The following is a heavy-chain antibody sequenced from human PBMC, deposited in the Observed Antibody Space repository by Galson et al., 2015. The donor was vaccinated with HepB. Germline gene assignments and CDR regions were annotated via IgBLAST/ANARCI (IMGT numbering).Heavy chain of an antibody. CDR1: GFIFSDYA. CDR2: ISGVGGTT. V-gene: IGHV3-23*01. J-gene: IGHJ4*02. Sequence: SLRLSCAASGFIFSDYAMSWVRQAPGKGLEWVSAISGVGGTTFHADSVKGRFAIPRDNSKNTLYLQMNSLRAEDTAVYYCAKDFHGDYVPDYWGQGTLVTVSS. D-gene: IGHD4-17*01. CDR3: AKDFHGDYVPDY.